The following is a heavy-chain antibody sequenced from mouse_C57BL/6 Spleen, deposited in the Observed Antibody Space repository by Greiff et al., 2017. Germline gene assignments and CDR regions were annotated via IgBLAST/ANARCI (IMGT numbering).Heavy chain of an antibody. CDR1: GYAFSSSW. CDR3: GKDLGYYAMDY. CDR2: IYPGDGDT. J-gene: IGHJ4*01. Sequence: QVQLQQSGPELVKPGASVKISCKASGYAFSSSWMNWVKQRPGKGLEWIGRIYPGDGDTNYNGKFKGKATLTADKSSSTAYMQLSSLTSADSAVYFCGKDLGYYAMDYWGQGTSVTVSS. V-gene: IGHV1-82*01.